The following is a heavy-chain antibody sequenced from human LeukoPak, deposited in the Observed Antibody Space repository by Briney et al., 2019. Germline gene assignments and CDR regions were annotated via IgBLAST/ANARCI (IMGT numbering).Heavy chain of an antibody. J-gene: IGHJ4*02. CDR3: ATVGCTNGVCEGNFDY. CDR1: GYTLTELS. CDR2: FDPEDGET. D-gene: IGHD2-8*01. Sequence: ASVKVSCKVSGYTLTELSMHWVRQAPGKGLEWMGGFDPEDGETIYAQKFQGRVTMTEDTSTDTAYMELNSLRSEGTAVYYCATVGCTNGVCEGNFDYWGQGTLVTVS. V-gene: IGHV1-24*01.